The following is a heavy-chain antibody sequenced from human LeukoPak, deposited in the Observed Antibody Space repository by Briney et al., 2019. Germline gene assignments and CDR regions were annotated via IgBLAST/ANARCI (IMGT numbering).Heavy chain of an antibody. J-gene: IGHJ4*02. Sequence: SETLSLTCAVYGGSCSGYYWSWIRQSPGKGLEGIGEISHSGSTYYNPSLKSGGTISLHTSRNQLSLKLTSVTAAEKAVYYCARGVSARNWGQGTLVTVSS. CDR3: ARGVSARN. CDR2: ISHSGST. CDR1: GGSCSGYY. V-gene: IGHV4-34*01.